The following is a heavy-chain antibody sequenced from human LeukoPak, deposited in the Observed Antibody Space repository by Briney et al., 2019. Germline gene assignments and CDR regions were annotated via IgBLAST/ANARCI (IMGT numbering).Heavy chain of an antibody. CDR1: GNSISSGDNY. Sequence: PSETLSLTCTVSGNSISSGDNYWSWIRQPAGKGLERIGRIYTSGSTNYNPSLKSRVTISGDTSKNQFSLRLSSVTAADTAVYYCARASYSYDINGWVPFDYWGQGTLVTVSS. V-gene: IGHV4-61*02. CDR3: ARASYSYDINGWVPFDY. J-gene: IGHJ4*02. CDR2: IYTSGST. D-gene: IGHD3-22*01.